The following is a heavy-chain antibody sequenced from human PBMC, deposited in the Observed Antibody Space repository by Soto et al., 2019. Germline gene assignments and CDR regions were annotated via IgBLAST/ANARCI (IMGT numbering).Heavy chain of an antibody. D-gene: IGHD5-18*01. CDR1: GFTFISYG. CDR3: ARDQGLGYSYGQSSYYYYYGMDV. CDR2: IWYDGSNK. V-gene: IGHV3-33*01. J-gene: IGHJ6*02. Sequence: GGSLRLSCAASGFTFISYGMHWVRQAPGKGLEWVAVIWYDGSNKYYADSVKGRFTISRDNSKNTLYLQMNSLRAEDTAVYYCARDQGLGYSYGQSSYYYYYGMDVWGQGTTVTVSS.